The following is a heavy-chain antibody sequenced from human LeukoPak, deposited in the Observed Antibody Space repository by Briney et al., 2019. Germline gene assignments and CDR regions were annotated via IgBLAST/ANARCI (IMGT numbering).Heavy chain of an antibody. D-gene: IGHD5-12*01. CDR2: ISGSGGST. Sequence: GGSLRPSCAASGFTFSSYAMSWVRQAPGKGLEWVSAISGSGGSTYYADSVKGRFTISRDNSKNTLYLQMNSLRAEDTAVYYCAKPLWLRYDAFDIWGQGTMVTVSS. CDR1: GFTFSSYA. J-gene: IGHJ3*02. V-gene: IGHV3-23*01. CDR3: AKPLWLRYDAFDI.